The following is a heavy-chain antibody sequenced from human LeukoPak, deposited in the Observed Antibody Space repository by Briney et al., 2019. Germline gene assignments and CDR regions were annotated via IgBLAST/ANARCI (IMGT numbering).Heavy chain of an antibody. V-gene: IGHV3-11*04. Sequence: PGGSLRLSCAASGFAFSDYYMSWIRQAPGKGLEWVSYISSSGSTIYYADSVKGRFTISRDNAKNSLYLQMNSLRAEDTAVYYCAREAIAAAGTGWFDPWGQGTLVTVSS. CDR1: GFAFSDYY. CDR2: ISSSGSTI. J-gene: IGHJ5*02. CDR3: AREAIAAAGTGWFDP. D-gene: IGHD6-13*01.